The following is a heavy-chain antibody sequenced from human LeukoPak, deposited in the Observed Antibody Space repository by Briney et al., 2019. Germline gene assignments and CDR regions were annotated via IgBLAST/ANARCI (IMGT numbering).Heavy chain of an antibody. J-gene: IGHJ3*02. CDR2: IYHSGST. CDR3: ARRLEYSSGWYGNDAFDI. CDR1: GCSISSGYY. Sequence: PSETLSLTCAVSGCSISSGYYWGWIRQPPGKGLEWIGSIYHSGSTYYNPSLKSRDTISVDTSKNQFSLKLSSVTAADTAVYYCARRLEYSSGWYGNDAFDIWGQGTMVTVSS. D-gene: IGHD6-19*01. V-gene: IGHV4-38-2*01.